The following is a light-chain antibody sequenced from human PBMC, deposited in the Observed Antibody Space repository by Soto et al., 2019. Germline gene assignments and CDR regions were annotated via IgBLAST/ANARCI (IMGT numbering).Light chain of an antibody. CDR2: HNY. Sequence: QSALTQPPSASGTPGQRVTISCSGSSSNIGSDFVYWYQQLPGRAPKLLIYHNYQRPSGVPDRFSGSKSGTSGSLAISDLRSEDEADYYCSAWDDSLSAYVFGAGTKLTVL. CDR3: SAWDDSLSAYV. J-gene: IGLJ1*01. CDR1: SSNIGSDF. V-gene: IGLV1-47*01.